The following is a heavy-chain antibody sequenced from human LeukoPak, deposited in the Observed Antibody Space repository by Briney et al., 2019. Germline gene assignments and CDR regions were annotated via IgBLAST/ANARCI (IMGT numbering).Heavy chain of an antibody. CDR3: TTHVSCGGDCYSN. Sequence: GGSLRLSCAASGFTFSASGVHWVRQASGKRLEWVGRIATKTTNYATLYAASVKGRFTISRDDSQNTAYLQMTSLKTEDTALYYCTTHVSCGGDCYSNWGQGTLVTVSS. CDR2: IATKTTNYAT. D-gene: IGHD2-21*02. V-gene: IGHV3-73*01. CDR1: GFTFSASG. J-gene: IGHJ4*02.